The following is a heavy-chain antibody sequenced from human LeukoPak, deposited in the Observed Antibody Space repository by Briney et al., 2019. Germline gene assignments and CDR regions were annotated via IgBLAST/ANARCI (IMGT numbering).Heavy chain of an antibody. D-gene: IGHD3-10*01. CDR3: TRGARAQMLWFGALFFDY. V-gene: IGHV3-49*04. J-gene: IGHJ4*02. CDR2: IRSKAYGGTT. CDR1: GLTFGDYA. Sequence: PGGSLRLSCTASGLTFGDYAMSWVRQAPGKGLEWVGFIRSKAYGGTTEYAASVKGRFTISRDDSKSIAYLQMNSLKTEDTAVYYCTRGARAQMLWFGALFFDYWGQGTLVTVSS.